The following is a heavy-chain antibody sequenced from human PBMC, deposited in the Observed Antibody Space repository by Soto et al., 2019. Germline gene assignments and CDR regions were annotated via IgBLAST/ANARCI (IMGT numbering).Heavy chain of an antibody. CDR1: GGTFSSYA. CDR2: IIPIFGTA. V-gene: IGHV1-69*01. D-gene: IGHD6-13*01. CDR3: ARDPGSSSWYGYYYYGMDV. J-gene: IGHJ6*02. Sequence: QVQLVQSGAEVKKPGSSVKVSCKASGGTFSSYAISWVRQAPGQGLEWMGGIIPIFGTANYAQKFQGRVTITADEYTSTAYMELSSLRSEDTAVYYCARDPGSSSWYGYYYYGMDVWGQGTTVTVSS.